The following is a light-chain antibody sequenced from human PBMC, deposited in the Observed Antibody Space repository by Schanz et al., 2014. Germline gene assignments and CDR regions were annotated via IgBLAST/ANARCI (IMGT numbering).Light chain of an antibody. CDR3: SSYTSSYTRV. J-gene: IGLJ3*02. V-gene: IGLV2-14*01. CDR2: DVS. CDR1: SSDVGHYNY. Sequence: QSALTQPASVSGSPGQSITISCTGTSSDVGHYNYVSWYQQHPGKAPKLMVYDVSDRPSGVSNRFSGSKSGNTASLTISDLQAEDEATYYCSSYTSSYTRVFGGGTKLTVL.